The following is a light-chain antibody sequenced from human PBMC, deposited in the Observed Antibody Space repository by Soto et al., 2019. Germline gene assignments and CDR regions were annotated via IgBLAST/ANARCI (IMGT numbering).Light chain of an antibody. CDR1: QSVSSSY. Sequence: EIVFTQSPGTLSLSPGERATLSCRASQSVSSSYLAWYQQKPGQAPRLLIYGASSRATGIPDRFSGSGSGTDFTLTSSRLEPEDFAVYYCQQYGSSPPWTFGQGTKVEIK. V-gene: IGKV3-20*01. J-gene: IGKJ1*01. CDR3: QQYGSSPPWT. CDR2: GAS.